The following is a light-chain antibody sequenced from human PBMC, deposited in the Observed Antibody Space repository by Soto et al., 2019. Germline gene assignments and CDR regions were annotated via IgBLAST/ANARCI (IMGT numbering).Light chain of an antibody. V-gene: IGKV3-20*01. CDR1: QSLRSN. CDR2: GAS. J-gene: IGKJ5*01. CDR3: QQYGSSPSIT. Sequence: EIVLTQSPATLSLSPGERATLACRASQSLRSNLAWYQQKPGQAPRLLIYGASSRATGIPDRFSGSGSGTDFTLTISRLEPEDFAVYYCQQYGSSPSITFGQGTRLETK.